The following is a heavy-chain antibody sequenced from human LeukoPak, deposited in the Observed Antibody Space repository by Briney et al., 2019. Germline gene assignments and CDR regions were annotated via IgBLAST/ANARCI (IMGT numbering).Heavy chain of an antibody. Sequence: PGGSLRLSCAASGITASSNYMSWVRPPPGKGLERVSIIYSGGTTYYADSVQGRFTISRDNSKNTVYLQMNSLRVEDTAVYYCARDPRTTGKSNYGMDVWGQGTTVTVSS. D-gene: IGHD4-17*01. V-gene: IGHV3-53*01. J-gene: IGHJ6*02. CDR3: ARDPRTTGKSNYGMDV. CDR1: GITASSNY. CDR2: IYSGGTT.